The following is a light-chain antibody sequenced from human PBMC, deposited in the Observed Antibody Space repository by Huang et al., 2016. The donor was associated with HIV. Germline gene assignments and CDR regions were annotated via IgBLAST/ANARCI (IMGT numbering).Light chain of an antibody. Sequence: EIVLTQSPGTLSLSPGERATLSCRASQIVSSSYLAWYQQKPGQAPRLLFYGAASRATGIPDRFSCSGFGTDFTLTISRLEPEDFAVYYCQQYDSSPWTFGQGTKVEIK. J-gene: IGKJ1*01. CDR3: QQYDSSPWT. CDR1: QIVSSSY. V-gene: IGKV3-20*01. CDR2: GAA.